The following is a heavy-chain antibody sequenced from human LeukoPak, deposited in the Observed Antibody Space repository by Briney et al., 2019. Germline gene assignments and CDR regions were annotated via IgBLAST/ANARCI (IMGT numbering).Heavy chain of an antibody. CDR3: ATPAFWVGSNYYGMDV. CDR2: INAGNGNT. J-gene: IGHJ6*02. V-gene: IGHV1-3*01. Sequence: ASVKVSCKASGYTFTSYAMHWVRQAPGQRLEWMGWINAGNGNTKYSQKFQGGVTITRDTSASTAYMELSSLRSEDTAVYYCATPAFWVGSNYYGMDVWGQGTTVTVSS. D-gene: IGHD3-16*01. CDR1: GYTFTSYA.